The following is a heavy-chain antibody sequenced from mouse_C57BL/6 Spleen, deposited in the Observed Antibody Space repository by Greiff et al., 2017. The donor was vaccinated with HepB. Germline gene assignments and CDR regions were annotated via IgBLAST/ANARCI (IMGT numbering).Heavy chain of an antibody. CDR1: GFTFSDYG. D-gene: IGHD2-1*01. CDR3: ARRRYYGNYDAMDY. V-gene: IGHV5-17*01. J-gene: IGHJ4*01. CDR2: ISSGSSTI. Sequence: EVQLVESGGGLVKPGGSLKLSCAASGFTFSDYGMHWVRQAPEKGLEWVAYISSGSSTIYYADTVKGRFTISRDNAKNTLFLQMTSLRSEDTAMYYCARRRYYGNYDAMDYWGQGTSVTVSS.